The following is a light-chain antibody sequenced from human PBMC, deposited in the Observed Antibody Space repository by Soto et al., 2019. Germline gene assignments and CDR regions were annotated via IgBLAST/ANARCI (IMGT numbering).Light chain of an antibody. V-gene: IGLV2-14*03. J-gene: IGLJ1*01. CDR1: FSDVGPHDY. CDR2: DVT. Sequence: QSALAQPASVSGSPGQSITISCTGSFSDVGPHDYVSWYQQHPGRAPKLVIFDVTNRPSGVSSRFSGSKSGNTASLTISGLQAEDEADYYCCSYTTSSTYVFGTGTKAT. CDR3: CSYTTSSTYV.